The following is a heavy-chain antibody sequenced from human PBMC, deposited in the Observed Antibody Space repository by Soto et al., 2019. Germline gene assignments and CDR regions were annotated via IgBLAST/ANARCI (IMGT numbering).Heavy chain of an antibody. V-gene: IGHV4-31*03. CDR2: IYHSGST. J-gene: IGHJ5*02. Sequence: QVQLQESGPGLVKPSQTLSLTCTVSGGSISSGGYYWSWIRQHPGKGLEWIGYIYHSGSTYYNPSLTGRGTISVDTSKNQFSLKVSSVTAADTAVYYCAREAAGILNWFDPWGQGTLVTVSS. CDR1: GGSISSGGYY. CDR3: AREAAGILNWFDP. D-gene: IGHD6-25*01.